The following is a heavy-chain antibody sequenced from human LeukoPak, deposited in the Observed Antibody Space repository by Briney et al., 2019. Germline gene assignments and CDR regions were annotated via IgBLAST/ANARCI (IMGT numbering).Heavy chain of an antibody. J-gene: IGHJ6*02. CDR2: INHSGST. Sequence: SETLSLTCAVYGGSFSGYYWSWIRQPPGKGLEWIGEINHSGSTYYNPSLKSRVTISVDTSKNQFSLKLSSVTAADTAVYYCAREGGATTRFYYYYGMDVWGQGTTVTVSS. V-gene: IGHV4-34*01. CDR3: AREGGATTRFYYYYGMDV. CDR1: GGSFSGYY. D-gene: IGHD1-26*01.